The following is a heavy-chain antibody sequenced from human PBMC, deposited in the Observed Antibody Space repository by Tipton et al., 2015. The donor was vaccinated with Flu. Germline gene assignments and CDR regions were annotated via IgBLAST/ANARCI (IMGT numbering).Heavy chain of an antibody. CDR2: IYYSGST. Sequence: TLSLTCTVSGGSISSGGYYWSWIRQHPGKGLEWIGYIYYSGSTYYNPSLKSRVTISVDTSKNQFSLKLSSVTAADTAVYYCARDNNYYYGMDVWGQGTTVTVSS. V-gene: IGHV4-31*03. J-gene: IGHJ6*02. CDR3: ARDNNYYYGMDV. CDR1: GGSISSGGYY.